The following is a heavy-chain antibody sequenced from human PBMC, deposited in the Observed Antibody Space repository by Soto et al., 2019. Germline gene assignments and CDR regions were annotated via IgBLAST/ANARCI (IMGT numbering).Heavy chain of an antibody. Sequence: SETLSLTCTVSGGSISSGDYYWSWIRQPPGKGLEWIGYIYYSGSTYYNPSLKSRVTISVDTSKNQFSLKLSSVTAADTAVYYCARFHSYYDSSGYYYNWFDPWGQGTLVTVSS. D-gene: IGHD3-22*01. CDR2: IYYSGST. CDR3: ARFHSYYDSSGYYYNWFDP. V-gene: IGHV4-30-4*01. J-gene: IGHJ5*02. CDR1: GGSISSGDYY.